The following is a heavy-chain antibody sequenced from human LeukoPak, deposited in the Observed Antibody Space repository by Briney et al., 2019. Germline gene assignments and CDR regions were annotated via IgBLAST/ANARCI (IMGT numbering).Heavy chain of an antibody. CDR3: AKDMSDYTNFPDV. J-gene: IGHJ6*02. D-gene: IGHD4-11*01. CDR1: GFIFTTYA. CDR2: ISGGGGST. V-gene: IGHV3-23*01. Sequence: PAGSLRLSCAASGFIFTTYAMIWVRQAPGKGLEWVSTISGGGGSTFYADSVKGRFTIFRVNSKNTLYLQMNSLRAEDTAIYYCAKDMSDYTNFPDVWGQGTTVTVSS.